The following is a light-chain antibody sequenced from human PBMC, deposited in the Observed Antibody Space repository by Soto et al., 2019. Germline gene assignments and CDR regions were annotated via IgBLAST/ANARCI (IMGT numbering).Light chain of an antibody. V-gene: IGLV2-14*01. J-gene: IGLJ2*01. CDR3: TSRTSSGSSV. CDR2: EVS. Sequence: QSALTQPASVSGSPGQSITISCTGASSDVGGYNYVSWYQQHPGRAPKLMLYEVSKRPSGVSNRFSGSKSGNTASLTISGLQADDEAEYYCTSRTSSGSSVFGGGTKLTVL. CDR1: SSDVGGYNY.